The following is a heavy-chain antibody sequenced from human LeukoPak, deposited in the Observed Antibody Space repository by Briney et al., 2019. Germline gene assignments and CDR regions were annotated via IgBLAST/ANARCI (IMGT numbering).Heavy chain of an antibody. CDR1: GGSFSGYF. J-gene: IGHJ5*02. D-gene: IGHD2-15*01. CDR2: INHSGRT. CDR3: ARPLGYCSDSRCPQSWFDP. Sequence: SETLSLTRAVSGGSFSGYFWTWIRQPPGKGLEWIGEINHSGRTNYNPSLKSRVTISVDTSKNQFSLKLSSVTAADTAVYYCARPLGYCSDSRCPQSWFDPWGQGTLVTVSS. V-gene: IGHV4-34*01.